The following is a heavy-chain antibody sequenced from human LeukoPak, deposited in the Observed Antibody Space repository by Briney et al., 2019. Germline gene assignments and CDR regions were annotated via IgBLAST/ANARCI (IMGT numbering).Heavy chain of an antibody. D-gene: IGHD6-19*01. CDR1: GFTFSSYA. CDR3: AKVDSNGWSEIMTN. CDR2: INDSGGRT. Sequence: EGSLRLSCAASGFTFSSYAMSWVRQAPGKGLEWVSVINDSGGRTHYADSVKGRFTISRDKSKNTLYLQMNSLRAEDTAVYYCAKVDSNGWSEIMTNWGQGTLVTVSS. J-gene: IGHJ4*02. V-gene: IGHV3-23*01.